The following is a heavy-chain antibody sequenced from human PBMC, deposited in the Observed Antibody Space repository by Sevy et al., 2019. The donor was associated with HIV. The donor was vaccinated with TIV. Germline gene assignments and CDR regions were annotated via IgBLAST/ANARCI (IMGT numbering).Heavy chain of an antibody. CDR2: IKRDGSEK. Sequence: GGSLRLSCAASGFTFSDYWMSWVRQAPGKGLEWVANIKRDGSEKYYVDSVKGRFTISRDNAKNSLFLQMNSLRAEDTAVYFWCGGCNSFNCLWGLDVWGQGTTVTVSS. CDR3: CGGCNSFNCLWGLDV. V-gene: IGHV3-7*03. D-gene: IGHD1-1*01. J-gene: IGHJ6*02. CDR1: GFTFSDYW.